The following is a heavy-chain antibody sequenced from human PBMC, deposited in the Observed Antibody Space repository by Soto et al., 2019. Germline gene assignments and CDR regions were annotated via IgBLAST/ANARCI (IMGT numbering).Heavy chain of an antibody. Sequence: QVQLQQWGAGLLKPSETLSLTCAVYGGSFSGYYWSWIRQPPGKGLEWIGEINHSGSTNYNPSLXSRVTISVHTXXNXFXXKLSSVTAADTAVYYCARGSRVRYFDGPYYYGMDVWGQGTTVTVSS. CDR3: ARGSRVRYFDGPYYYGMDV. J-gene: IGHJ6*02. CDR1: GGSFSGYY. D-gene: IGHD3-9*01. V-gene: IGHV4-34*01. CDR2: INHSGST.